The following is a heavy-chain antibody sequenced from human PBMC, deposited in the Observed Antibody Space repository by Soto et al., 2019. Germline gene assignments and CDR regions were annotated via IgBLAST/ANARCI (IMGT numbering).Heavy chain of an antibody. CDR1: GYIFINYG. CDR3: ARDEVPAANWLDR. D-gene: IGHD2-2*01. CDR2: ISGYNGNT. V-gene: IGHV1-18*01. J-gene: IGHJ5*02. Sequence: ASVKVSCKASGYIFINYGITWVRQAPGQGLEWMGWISGYNGNTKYADNLQGRVTMTTDTSTTTAYMELRSLRSDDTAVYYCARDEVPAANWLDRWGQGTLVIVSS.